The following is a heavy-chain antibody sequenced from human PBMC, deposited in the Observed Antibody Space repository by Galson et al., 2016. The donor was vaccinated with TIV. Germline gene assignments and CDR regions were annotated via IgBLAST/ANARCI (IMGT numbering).Heavy chain of an antibody. V-gene: IGHV3-66*02. CDR1: ELIVSSNY. D-gene: IGHD2-21*01. J-gene: IGHJ6*02. CDR3: ARDRRHCGNECYLYYYYGMDV. Sequence: SLRLSCAASELIVSSNYMSWVRQAPGKGLEWVSLISSGGTTSYADSVRGRFTISRDNYNNLVYLQRNNLRPEDTGVYYCARDRRHCGNECYLYYYYGMDVWGQGATVTVAS. CDR2: ISSGGTT.